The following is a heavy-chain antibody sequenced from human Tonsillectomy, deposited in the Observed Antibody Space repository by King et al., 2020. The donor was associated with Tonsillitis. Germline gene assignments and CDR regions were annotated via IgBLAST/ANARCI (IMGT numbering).Heavy chain of an antibody. D-gene: IGHD4/OR15-4a*01. Sequence: VQLVESGGGVVQPGRSLRLSCAASGFTFSSYAMHWVRQAPGKGLEWVAVISYDGSNKYYADSVKGRFTISRDNSKNTLYLQMNSLRAEDTAVYYCARERARCLDYWGQGTLVTVSS. CDR2: ISYDGSNK. CDR3: ARERARCLDY. CDR1: GFTFSSYA. V-gene: IGHV3-30-3*01. J-gene: IGHJ4*02.